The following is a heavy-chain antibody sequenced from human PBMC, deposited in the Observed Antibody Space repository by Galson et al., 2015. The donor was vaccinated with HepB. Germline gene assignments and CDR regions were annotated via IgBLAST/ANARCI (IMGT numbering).Heavy chain of an antibody. CDR3: ARRDVWFDH. J-gene: IGHJ5*02. Sequence: PALVKPTQTLTLTCSFSGFSLSTSGVAVGWIRQPPGKALEWLAIIYWNDDKRYSPSLKSRVTITKDTSKSQVVLTMTDMDPADTATYYCARRDVWFDHWGQGTLVIVSS. V-gene: IGHV2-5*01. CDR1: GFSLSTSGVA. CDR2: IYWNDDK.